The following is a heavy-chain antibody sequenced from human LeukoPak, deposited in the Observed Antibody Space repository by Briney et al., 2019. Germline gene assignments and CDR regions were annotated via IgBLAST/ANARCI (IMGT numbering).Heavy chain of an antibody. CDR3: ARAGGCSSTSCYRPFDFDY. D-gene: IGHD2-2*02. J-gene: IGHJ4*02. CDR1: GFTLSDYF. Sequence: PGGSLTLSCAASGFTLSDYFMSWVRQAPGKGLEWVSYISSSSSTIYYAESVKGRFTLSRDNAKNSLYLQMNSLRAEDTAVYYCARAGGCSSTSCYRPFDFDYWGQGTLVTVSS. V-gene: IGHV3-11*04. CDR2: ISSSSSTI.